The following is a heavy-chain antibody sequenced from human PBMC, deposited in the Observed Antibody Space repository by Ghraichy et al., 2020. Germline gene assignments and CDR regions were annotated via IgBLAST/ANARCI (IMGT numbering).Heavy chain of an antibody. CDR3: ARGITGTNWFDP. Sequence: ASVKVSCKASGYTFTGYYMHWVRQAPGQGLEWMGRINPNSGGTNYAQKFQGRVTMTRDTSISTAYMELSRLRSDDTAVYYCARGITGTNWFDPWGQGTLVTVSS. CDR1: GYTFTGYY. D-gene: IGHD1-7*01. J-gene: IGHJ5*02. V-gene: IGHV1-2*06. CDR2: INPNSGGT.